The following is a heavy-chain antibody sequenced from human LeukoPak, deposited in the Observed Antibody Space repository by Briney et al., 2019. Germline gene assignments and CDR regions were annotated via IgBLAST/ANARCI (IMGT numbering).Heavy chain of an antibody. D-gene: IGHD3-3*01. V-gene: IGHV3-30*02. CDR1: GFTFSNYG. CDR3: AKDGLYDFWSGSDY. J-gene: IGHJ4*02. CDR2: IRFDGSNK. Sequence: GGSLRLSCAASGFTFSNYGMHWVRQAPGKGLEWVAFIRFDGSNKYYADSVKGRFTISRDNSNNTLFLQMSSLRTEDTAVYYCAKDGLYDFWSGSDYWGQGTLVTVSS.